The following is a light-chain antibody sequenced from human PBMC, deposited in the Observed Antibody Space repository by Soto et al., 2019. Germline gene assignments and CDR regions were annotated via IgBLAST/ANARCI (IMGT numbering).Light chain of an antibody. Sequence: EIVLTQSPGTLSLSPGERATLSCRASQSVSSSYFAWYQQKPGQAPRLLIYGTSSRATAIPDRFSGSGSGTDFTLTISRLEPDDFAVYYCQQYGSSSWTFGQGTKVDIK. CDR1: QSVSSSY. CDR3: QQYGSSSWT. V-gene: IGKV3-20*01. CDR2: GTS. J-gene: IGKJ1*01.